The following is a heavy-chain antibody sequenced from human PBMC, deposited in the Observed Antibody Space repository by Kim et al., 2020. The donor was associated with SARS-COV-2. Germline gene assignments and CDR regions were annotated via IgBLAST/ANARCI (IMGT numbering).Heavy chain of an antibody. D-gene: IGHD3-3*01. CDR3: VRNYDFWSGDNDYYYYGMDV. CDR2: ISSSSSYI. Sequence: GGSLRLSCAASGFTFSSYSMNWVRQAPGKGLEWVSSISSSSSYIYYADSVKGRFTISRDNAKNSLYLQMNSLRAEDTAVYYCVRNYDFWSGDNDYYYYGMDVWGQGTTVTVSS. J-gene: IGHJ6*02. CDR1: GFTFSSYS. V-gene: IGHV3-21*01.